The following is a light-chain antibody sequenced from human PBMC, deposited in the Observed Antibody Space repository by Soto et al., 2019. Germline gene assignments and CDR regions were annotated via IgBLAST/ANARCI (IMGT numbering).Light chain of an antibody. V-gene: IGKV3D-15*01. CDR3: QQYNESPRT. Sequence: EIVMTQSPASLSVSPGERVTLSCRASQSVNSYLAWYQQKPGQAPKLLIHGESTRDTGTPARFSGSGSGTDFTLTITSLQSEDSAAYYCQQYNESPRTVGGGTKVEI. CDR2: GES. J-gene: IGKJ4*02. CDR1: QSVNSY.